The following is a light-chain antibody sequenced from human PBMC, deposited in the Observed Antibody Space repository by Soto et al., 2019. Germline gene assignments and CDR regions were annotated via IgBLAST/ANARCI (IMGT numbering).Light chain of an antibody. CDR1: NIGSKS. J-gene: IGLJ3*02. CDR2: YDS. CDR3: QVWASSSAHPV. Sequence: SYELTQPPSVSVAPGKTARITCGGNNIGSKSVHWYQQKPGQAPVLVIYYDSDRPSGIPERFSGSNSENTATLTISRVEAGDEADYYCQVWASSSAHPVFGGGTKLTVL. V-gene: IGLV3-21*04.